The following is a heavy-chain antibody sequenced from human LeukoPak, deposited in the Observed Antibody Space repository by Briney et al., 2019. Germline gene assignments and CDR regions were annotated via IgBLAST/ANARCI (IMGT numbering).Heavy chain of an antibody. Sequence: GGSLRLSCAASGFTFSGYWMHWVRQAPGKGLVWVSLIKSDGSSAMYADSVKGRFSISRDNAKNTLYLQMNSLRAEDTAVYFCAREVASAAFDYWGRGTPVTVSS. CDR1: GFTFSGYW. CDR3: AREVASAAFDY. J-gene: IGHJ4*02. D-gene: IGHD5-12*01. CDR2: IKSDGSSA. V-gene: IGHV3-74*03.